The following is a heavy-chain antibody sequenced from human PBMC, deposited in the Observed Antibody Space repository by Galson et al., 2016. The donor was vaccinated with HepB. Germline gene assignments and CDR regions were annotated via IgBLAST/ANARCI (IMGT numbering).Heavy chain of an antibody. Sequence: SLRLSCAASGFTFSSYTMNWVRQAPGKGLEWVSSISSSSSYIYYADSVNGRFTISRDNAKNSLYLQMNSLRAEDTAVYYCARVVARAYQYVIDYWGQGTLVTVSA. CDR2: ISSSSSYI. V-gene: IGHV3-21*01. CDR3: ARVVARAYQYVIDY. CDR1: GFTFSSYT. D-gene: IGHD5-12*01. J-gene: IGHJ4*02.